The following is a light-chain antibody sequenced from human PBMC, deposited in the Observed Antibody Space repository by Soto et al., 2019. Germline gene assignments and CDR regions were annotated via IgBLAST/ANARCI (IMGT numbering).Light chain of an antibody. CDR1: HRISSNY. V-gene: IGKV3-20*01. CDR3: QQYGDSPRT. Sequence: EIVLTQSPDTLSFSPGERATLSCRAGHRISSNYLAWYQQKPGRAPRLLIYDSSNRATGISDRFSGSASGTDFTLTISRLEPEDFAVYYCQQYGDSPRTFGQGTRLEIK. CDR2: DSS. J-gene: IGKJ5*01.